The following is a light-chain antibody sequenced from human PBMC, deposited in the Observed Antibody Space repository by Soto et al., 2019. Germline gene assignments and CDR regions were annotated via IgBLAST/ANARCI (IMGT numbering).Light chain of an antibody. CDR2: AAS. CDR3: QKYNSAPQT. Sequence: GDRVTITCRASRGISSYLAWYQQKPGKVPKLLIYAASTLQSGVPSRFSGSGSGTDFTLTISSLQPEDVATYYCQKYNSAPQTFGQGTKVDIK. CDR1: RGISSY. J-gene: IGKJ1*01. V-gene: IGKV1-27*01.